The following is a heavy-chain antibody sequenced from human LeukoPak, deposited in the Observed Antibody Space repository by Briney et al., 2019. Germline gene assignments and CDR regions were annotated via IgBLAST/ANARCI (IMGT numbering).Heavy chain of an antibody. V-gene: IGHV1-8*01. CDR2: MNPNSGNT. CDR3: ARRDVEWLSDYYYYYMDV. CDR1: GYTFTSYD. D-gene: IGHD3-3*01. J-gene: IGHJ6*03. Sequence: ASVKVSCKASGYTFTSYDINWVRQATGQGLEWMGWMNPNSGNTGYAQKFQGRVTMTRNTSISTAYMELSSLRSEDTVVYYCARRDVEWLSDYYYYYMDVWGKGTTVTASS.